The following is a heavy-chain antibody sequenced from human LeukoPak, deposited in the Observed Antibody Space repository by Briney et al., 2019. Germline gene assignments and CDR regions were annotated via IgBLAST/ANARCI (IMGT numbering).Heavy chain of an antibody. CDR1: GGSFSGYY. J-gene: IGHJ1*01. CDR3: ARVNCGGDCYRIQH. CDR2: INHSGST. D-gene: IGHD2-21*02. V-gene: IGHV4-34*01. Sequence: SETLSLTCAVYGGSFSGYYWSWIRQPPGKGLEWIGEINHSGSTNYNPSLKSRVTISVDTSKNQFSLKLSSVTAADTAVYYYARVNCGGDCYRIQHWGQGTLVTVSS.